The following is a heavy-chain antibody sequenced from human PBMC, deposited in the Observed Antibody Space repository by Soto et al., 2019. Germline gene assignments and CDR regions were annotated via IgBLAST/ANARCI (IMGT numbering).Heavy chain of an antibody. CDR1: GGSVSSGSYY. CDR3: ARETPVDSTFDY. CDR2: IYYSGST. Sequence: SETLSLTCTVSGGSVSSGSYYWGWIRQPPGKGLEWIGYIYYSGSTNYNPSLKSRVTISVDTSKNQFSLKLSSVTAADTAVYYCARETPVDSTFDYWGQGTLVTVSS. V-gene: IGHV4-61*01. J-gene: IGHJ4*02. D-gene: IGHD3-22*01.